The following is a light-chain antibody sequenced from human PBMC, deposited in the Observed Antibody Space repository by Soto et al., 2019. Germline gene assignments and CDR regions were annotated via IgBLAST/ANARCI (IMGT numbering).Light chain of an antibody. CDR2: YNN. CDR3: AAWDDTLKPYV. Sequence: VLTQPRSACETPGQTVTISCSGTNSNIASNTVNWYQHLPGTAPKLLIYYNNQRPSGVPDRFSGSKSGTLASLAISGLHSEDEREYHCAAWDDTLKPYVCGTGTKVTLL. J-gene: IGLJ1*01. CDR1: NSNIASNT. V-gene: IGLV1-44*01.